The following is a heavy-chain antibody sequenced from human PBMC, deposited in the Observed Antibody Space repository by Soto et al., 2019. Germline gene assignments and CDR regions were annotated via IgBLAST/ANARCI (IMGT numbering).Heavy chain of an antibody. CDR1: GYSFTSYW. CDR2: IDPSDSYT. J-gene: IGHJ6*02. CDR3: ARPLIENSSSWARGQKKLYGMDV. V-gene: IGHV5-10-1*01. D-gene: IGHD6-13*01. Sequence: HGESLKISCKGSGYSFTSYWISWVRQMPGKGLEWMGRIDPSDSYTNYSPSFQGHVTISADKSISTAYLQWSSLKASDTAMYYWARPLIENSSSWARGQKKLYGMDVWGQGTTVTVSS.